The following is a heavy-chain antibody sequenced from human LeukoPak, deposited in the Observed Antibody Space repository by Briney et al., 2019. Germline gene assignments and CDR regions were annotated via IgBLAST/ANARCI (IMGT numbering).Heavy chain of an antibody. CDR3: ARRMDDSSGYWGWYFDY. CDR1: GGTFSSYT. CDR2: IIPILGIA. Sequence: SVKVSCKASGGTFSSYTISWVRQAPGQGLEWMGRIIPILGIANYAQKFQGRVTITADKSTSTAYMELSSLRSEDTAVYYCARRMDDSSGYWGWYFDYWGQGTLVTVSS. J-gene: IGHJ4*02. V-gene: IGHV1-69*02. D-gene: IGHD3-22*01.